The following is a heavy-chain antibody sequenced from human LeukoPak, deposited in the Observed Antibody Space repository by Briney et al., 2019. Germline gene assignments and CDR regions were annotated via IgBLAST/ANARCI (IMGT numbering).Heavy chain of an antibody. V-gene: IGHV1-18*04. CDR2: ISAYNGNT. J-gene: IGHJ5*02. Sequence: ASVKVSCKASGYTFTSYGISWVRQAPGQGLEWMGWISAYNGNTNYAQKLQGRVTMTTDTSTSTAYMGLRSLRSDDTAVYYCAREVPIAAAGTDWFDPWGQGTLVTVSS. CDR1: GYTFTSYG. CDR3: AREVPIAAAGTDWFDP. D-gene: IGHD6-13*01.